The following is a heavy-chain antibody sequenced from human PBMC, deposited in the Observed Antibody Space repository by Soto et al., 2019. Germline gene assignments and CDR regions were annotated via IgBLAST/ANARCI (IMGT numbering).Heavy chain of an antibody. Sequence: QVQLVQSGAEVRKPGASVKVSCEASGYTFTSYDIYWVRQATGQGLEWMGWMNPNTGNSGYAQKFKGRGTMTSDTSITTAHIELSRLRSEDTAVYYCARRAETNCWNGFGADKYYFDFWGQGTLVTVSS. CDR2: MNPNTGNS. D-gene: IGHD1-1*01. J-gene: IGHJ4*02. CDR1: GYTFTSYD. CDR3: ARRAETNCWNGFGADKYYFDF. V-gene: IGHV1-8*01.